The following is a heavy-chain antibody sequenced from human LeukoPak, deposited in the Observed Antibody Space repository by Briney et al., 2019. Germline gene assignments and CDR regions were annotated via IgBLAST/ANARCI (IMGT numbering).Heavy chain of an antibody. CDR2: INPKSGNT. CDR1: GYTFTSYD. V-gene: IGHV1-8*01. CDR3: ARGYSYGPSWFDP. J-gene: IGHJ5*02. Sequence: GASVKVSCKASGYTFTSYDTNWVRQATGQGLEWMGWINPKSGNTLYAQRFQGRVTMTSNTSTSTVYVELSSLRYEDTAFYYCARGYSYGPSWFDPWGQGTLVTVSS. D-gene: IGHD5-18*01.